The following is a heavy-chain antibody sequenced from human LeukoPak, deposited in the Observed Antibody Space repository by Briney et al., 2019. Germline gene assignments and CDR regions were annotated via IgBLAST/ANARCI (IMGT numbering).Heavy chain of an antibody. CDR1: GGSISSYY. V-gene: IGHV4-59*01. J-gene: IGHJ6*03. Sequence: SETLSLTCTVSGGSISSYYWSWIRQPPGKGLEWIGYIHYSGSTNYNPSLKSRVTISVDTSKNQFSLKLSSVTAADTAVYYCARGIRHYYDILTGPPYYYYYYYMDVWGKGTTVTISS. D-gene: IGHD3-9*01. CDR3: ARGIRHYYDILTGPPYYYYYYYMDV. CDR2: IHYSGST.